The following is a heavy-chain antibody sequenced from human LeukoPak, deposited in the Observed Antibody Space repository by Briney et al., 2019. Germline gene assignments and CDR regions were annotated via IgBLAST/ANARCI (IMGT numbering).Heavy chain of an antibody. V-gene: IGHV1-2*06. J-gene: IGHJ4*02. CDR2: INPNSGGT. CDR3: ARGEWLLHY. D-gene: IGHD5-18*01. CDR1: GYTFTDYY. Sequence: ASVKVSCKASGYTFTDYYIHWVRQAPGQGLEWMGRINPNSGGTNSAQKFQGRVTMTRDTSISTAYMELSRLRSDDTAVYYCARGEWLLHYWGQGILVTVSX.